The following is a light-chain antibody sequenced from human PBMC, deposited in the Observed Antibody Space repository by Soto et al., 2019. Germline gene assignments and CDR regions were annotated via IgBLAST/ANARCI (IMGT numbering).Light chain of an antibody. J-gene: IGKJ1*01. CDR1: QSVRSN. Sequence: EIVMTQSPATLSVSPAERATLSCSASQSVRSNLAWYQQKPGQAPRLLIYGASTRATGIPARFSGSGSGTEFTLTISSLQSEDFGLYYCQQYGRSPWTFGQGTKVDI. V-gene: IGKV3-15*01. CDR2: GAS. CDR3: QQYGRSPWT.